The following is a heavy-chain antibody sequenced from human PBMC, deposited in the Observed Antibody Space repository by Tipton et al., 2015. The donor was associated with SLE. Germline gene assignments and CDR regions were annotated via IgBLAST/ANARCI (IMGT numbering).Heavy chain of an antibody. J-gene: IGHJ4*02. Sequence: TLSLTCAVSGYSISSGYYWGWIRQPPGKGLEWIGYIYYSGSTNYNPSLKSRVTISVDTSKNQFSLKLSSVTAADTAVYYCASRGYSYGHFDYWGQGTLVTVSS. V-gene: IGHV4-38-2*01. CDR3: ASRGYSYGHFDY. CDR1: GYSISSGYY. CDR2: IYYSGST. D-gene: IGHD5-18*01.